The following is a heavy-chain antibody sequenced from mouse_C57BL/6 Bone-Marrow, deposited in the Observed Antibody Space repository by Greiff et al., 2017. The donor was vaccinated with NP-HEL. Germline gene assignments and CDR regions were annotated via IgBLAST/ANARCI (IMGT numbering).Heavy chain of an antibody. D-gene: IGHD2-4*01. J-gene: IGHJ3*01. CDR1: GYTFTSYW. CDR2: INPSSGYT. V-gene: IGHV1-7*01. CDR3: ARFYYDYGGAWFAY. Sequence: QVQLQQSGAELAKPGASVKLSCKASGYTFTSYWMHWVKQRPGQGLEWIGYINPSSGYTKYNQKFKDKATLTADTSSSTAYMQLSSLTYEDSAVYYCARFYYDYGGAWFAYWGQGTLVTVSA.